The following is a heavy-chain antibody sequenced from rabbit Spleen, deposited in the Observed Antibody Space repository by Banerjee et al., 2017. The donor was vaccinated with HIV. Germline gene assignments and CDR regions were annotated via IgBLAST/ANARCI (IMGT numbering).Heavy chain of an antibody. CDR2: IYTGSGDT. D-gene: IGHD6-1*01. Sequence: QEQLKESGGGLVQPGGSLKLSCKASGFTLSSYYMNWVRQAPGKGLEWIGYIYTGSGDTAYASWAKGRFTVSKTSSTTVTLQMTSLTAADTATYFCARGPPYAGYAGYGYVYLNLWGPGTLVTVS. J-gene: IGHJ4*01. CDR1: GFTLSSYYM. V-gene: IGHV1S45*01. CDR3: ARGPPYAGYAGYGYVYLNL.